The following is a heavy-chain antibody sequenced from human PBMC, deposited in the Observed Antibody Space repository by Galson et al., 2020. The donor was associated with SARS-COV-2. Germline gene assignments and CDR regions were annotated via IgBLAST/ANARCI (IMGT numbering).Heavy chain of an antibody. CDR2: IYYSGST. V-gene: IGHV4-39*01. J-gene: IGHJ5*02. CDR3: ASCPADIVVAASMGWFDP. D-gene: IGHD2-15*01. CDR1: GGSISSSSYY. Sequence: ETSETLSLTCTVSGGSISSSSYYWGWIRQPPGKGLEWIGSIYYSGSTYYNPSLKSRVTITVDTSKNQFSLKRSSVTAADTAVYYCASCPADIVVAASMGWFDPWGQGTLVTVSS.